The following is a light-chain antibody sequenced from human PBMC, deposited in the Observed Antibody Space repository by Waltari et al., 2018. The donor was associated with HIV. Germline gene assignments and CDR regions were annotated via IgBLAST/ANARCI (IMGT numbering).Light chain of an antibody. V-gene: IGLV1-44*01. CDR3: ASWDDKLDGWV. CDR2: NND. Sequence: QSLLPQPPSASGTPGQRVTISCSGSYSNIGSNTVNWHQQLPGSAPRAHIYNNDHRPSGVTDRFSVSRSGTSASLAISGLQSEDQGDYYCASWDDKLDGWVFGGGTRLTVL. CDR1: YSNIGSNT. J-gene: IGLJ3*02.